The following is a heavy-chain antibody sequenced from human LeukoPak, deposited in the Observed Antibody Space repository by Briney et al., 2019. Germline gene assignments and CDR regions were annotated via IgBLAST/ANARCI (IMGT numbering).Heavy chain of an antibody. CDR1: GFTFSSYS. Sequence: PGGSLRLSCAASGFTFSSYSMNWARQAPGKGLEWVSSISSSSSYIYYADSVKGRFTISRDNAKNSLYLQMNSLRAEDTAVYYCARDGDYEITFGGVIAPYYFDYWGQRTLVTVSS. J-gene: IGHJ4*02. D-gene: IGHD3-16*02. V-gene: IGHV3-21*01. CDR2: ISSSSSYI. CDR3: ARDGDYEITFGGVIAPYYFDY.